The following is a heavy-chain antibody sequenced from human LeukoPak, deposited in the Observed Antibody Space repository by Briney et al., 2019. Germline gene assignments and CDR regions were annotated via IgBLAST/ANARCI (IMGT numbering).Heavy chain of an antibody. CDR2: INDSGST. CDR3: ARDCSGGSCYGAFDI. CDR1: GASIRSGDYY. Sequence: SETLSLTCTVSGASIRSGDYYWSWIRQPPGKGLEWIGYINDSGSTYYNPSLKSRITISVDTSENRFSLKLSSVTATDTAVYYCARDCSGGSCYGAFDIWGQGTMVTVSS. J-gene: IGHJ3*02. V-gene: IGHV4-30-4*01. D-gene: IGHD2-15*01.